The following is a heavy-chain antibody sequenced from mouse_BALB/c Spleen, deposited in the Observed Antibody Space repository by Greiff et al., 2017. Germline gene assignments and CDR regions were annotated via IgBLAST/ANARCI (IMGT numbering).Heavy chain of an antibody. CDR1: GFTFSDYY. CDR3: ARAITTVEFAY. V-gene: IGHV5-4*02. CDR2: ISDGGSYT. Sequence: DVKLVESGGGLVKPGGSLKLSCAASGFTFSDYYMYWVRQTPEKRLEWVATISDGGSYTYYPDSVKGRFTISRDNAKNNLYLQMSSLKSEDTAMYYCARAITTVEFAYWGQGTLVTVSA. D-gene: IGHD1-1*01. J-gene: IGHJ3*01.